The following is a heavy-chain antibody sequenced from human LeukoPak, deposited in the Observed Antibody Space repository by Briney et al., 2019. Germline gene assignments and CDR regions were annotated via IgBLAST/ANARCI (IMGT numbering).Heavy chain of an antibody. CDR2: IYYSGST. J-gene: IGHJ4*02. Sequence: NPSETLSLTCTVSGGSISSYYWSWTRQPPGKGLEWIGYIYYSGSTNYNPSLKSRVTISVDTSKNQFSLKLSSVTAADTAVYYCARGQITMIVVVPNFDYWGQGTLVTVSS. V-gene: IGHV4-59*12. D-gene: IGHD3-22*01. CDR3: ARGQITMIVVVPNFDY. CDR1: GGSISSYY.